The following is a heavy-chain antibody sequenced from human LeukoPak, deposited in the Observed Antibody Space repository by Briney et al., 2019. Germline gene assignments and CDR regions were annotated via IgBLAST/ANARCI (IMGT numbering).Heavy chain of an antibody. CDR1: GFTFSSYW. CDR3: ARDVRTFGGAYYFDY. CDR2: IKQDGSEK. D-gene: IGHD3-16*01. J-gene: IGHJ4*02. Sequence: GGSLRLSCAASGFTFSSYWMSWVRQGPGKGLEWVANIKQDGSEKYYVDSVKGRFTISRDNAKNSLYLQMNSLRAEDTAVYYCARDVRTFGGAYYFDYWGQGTLVTVSS. V-gene: IGHV3-7*01.